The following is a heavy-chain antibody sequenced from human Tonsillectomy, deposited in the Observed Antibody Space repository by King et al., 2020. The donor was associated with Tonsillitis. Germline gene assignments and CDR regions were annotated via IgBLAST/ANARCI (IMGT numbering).Heavy chain of an antibody. CDR1: GFTFSSFW. V-gene: IGHV3-7*01. Sequence: VQLVESGGGLVQPGGSLRLSCAASGFTFSSFWMSWVRQAPGKGLEWVANIKQDGSEKYSVDSVKGRFTISRDNAKNSLYLQMNSLRDEDTAVYYCAREKYSSGWNGDCFDHWGQGTLVTVSS. CDR3: AREKYSSGWNGDCFDH. J-gene: IGHJ4*02. D-gene: IGHD6-19*01. CDR2: IKQDGSEK.